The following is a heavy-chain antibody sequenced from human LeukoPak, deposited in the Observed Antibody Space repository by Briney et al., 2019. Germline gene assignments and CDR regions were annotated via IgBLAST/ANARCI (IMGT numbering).Heavy chain of an antibody. CDR1: GFTFSSYE. CDR2: ISSSSSYI. J-gene: IGHJ6*03. Sequence: KSGGSLRLSCAASGFTFSSYEMNWVRQAPGKGLEWVSSISSSSSYIYYADSVKGRFTISRDNAKNSLYLQMNSLRAEDTAVYYCARGGIDYVWGTSPNYYYYMDVWGKGTTVTVSS. D-gene: IGHD3-16*01. CDR3: ARGGIDYVWGTSPNYYYYMDV. V-gene: IGHV3-21*01.